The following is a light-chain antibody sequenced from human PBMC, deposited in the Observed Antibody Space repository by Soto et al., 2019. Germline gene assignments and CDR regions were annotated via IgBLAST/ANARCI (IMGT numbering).Light chain of an antibody. V-gene: IGLV2-23*03. CDR1: SRDVGSYNL. J-gene: IGLJ2*01. Sequence: QSALTQPASVSGSPGQSITISCTGTSRDVGSYNLVSWYQQHPGTAPKLMIYEGTKRPSGVSSRFSGSKSDNTASLTISGLQAEDEADYYCCSYAGSRTFAVVFGGGTKLTVL. CDR2: EGT. CDR3: CSYAGSRTFAVV.